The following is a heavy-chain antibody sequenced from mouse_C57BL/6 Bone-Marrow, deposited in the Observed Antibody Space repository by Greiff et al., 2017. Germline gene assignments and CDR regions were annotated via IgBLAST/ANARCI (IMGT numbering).Heavy chain of an antibody. CDR2: IDPSDSYT. J-gene: IGHJ2*01. Sequence: QVQLQQPGAELVMPGASVKLSCKASGYTFTSYWMHWVKQRPGQGLEWIGEIDPSDSYTNYNQKFKGKSTLTVDKSSSTAYMQLSSLTSEDSAVXYCARGSNSYYFDYWGQRNTLTVSS. CDR1: GYTFTSYW. V-gene: IGHV1-69*01. CDR3: ARGSNSYYFDY. D-gene: IGHD2-5*01.